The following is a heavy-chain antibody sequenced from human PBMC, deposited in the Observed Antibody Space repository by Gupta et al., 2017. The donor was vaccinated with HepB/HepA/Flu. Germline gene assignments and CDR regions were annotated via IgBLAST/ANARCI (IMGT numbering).Heavy chain of an antibody. CDR2: FYVGGTT. CDR1: GVTVSSGY. V-gene: IGHV3-66*01. D-gene: IGHD1-7*01. CDR3: VREELRYYGIDV. Sequence: EAQLVESGGGWAQPGGSLRLSCEVAGVTVSSGYLSWVRQAPGKGLSLVSIFYVGGTTDYGESVKSRFSISGYNSRYTIYLQINALIVEDTAGYYCVREELRYYGIDVWGQGTTVTVS. J-gene: IGHJ6*02.